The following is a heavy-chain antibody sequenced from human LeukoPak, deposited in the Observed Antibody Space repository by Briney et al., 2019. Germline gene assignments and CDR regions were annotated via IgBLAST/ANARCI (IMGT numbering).Heavy chain of an antibody. J-gene: IGHJ4*02. CDR2: ISASGQTI. V-gene: IGHV3-48*03. D-gene: IGHD4-17*01. CDR1: GFSFSTYE. CDR3: ARDYGDSPYLLDY. Sequence: GGSLRLSCAASGFSFSTYEFHWVRNAPGQGLEWVSYISASGQTIYYADSVRGRFTISRDNAKNSLYLQMNSLGAEDTAVYYCARDYGDSPYLLDYWGQGTLVTVSS.